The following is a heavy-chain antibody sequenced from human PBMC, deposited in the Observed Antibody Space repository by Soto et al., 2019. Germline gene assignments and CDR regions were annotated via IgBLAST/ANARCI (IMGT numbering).Heavy chain of an antibody. J-gene: IGHJ5*02. Sequence: SGGSLRLSCAASGFTFSSYAMHWVRQAPGKGLEWVAVISYDGSNKYYADSVKGRFTISRDNSKNTLYLQMNSLRAEDTAVYYCARDTYSSPFDPWGQGTLVTVSS. CDR2: ISYDGSNK. V-gene: IGHV3-30-3*01. CDR1: GFTFSSYA. D-gene: IGHD6-13*01. CDR3: ARDTYSSPFDP.